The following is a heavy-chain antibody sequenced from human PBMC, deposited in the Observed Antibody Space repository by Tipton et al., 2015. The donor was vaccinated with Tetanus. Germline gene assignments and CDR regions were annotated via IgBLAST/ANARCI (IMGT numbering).Heavy chain of an antibody. J-gene: IGHJ1*01. V-gene: IGHV4-59*02. D-gene: IGHD2-2*02. CDR2: VYYTGDT. Sequence: TLSLTCTVSGDSVSGYYWSWIWQPPGKGLEWVGYVYYTGDTNYNPSLKSRVTISMDRSENQISLKMTSVTAADTAVYYCAGVTAQRTELYVEHWGQGTQVTVSS. CDR3: AGVTAQRTELYVEH. CDR1: GDSVSGYY.